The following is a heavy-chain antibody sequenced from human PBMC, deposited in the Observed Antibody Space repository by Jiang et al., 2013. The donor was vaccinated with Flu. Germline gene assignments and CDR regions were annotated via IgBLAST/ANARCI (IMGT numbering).Heavy chain of an antibody. V-gene: IGHV1-2*04. Sequence: SVKVSCKASGYTFTGYYMHWVRQAPGQGLEWMGWINPNSGGTNYAQKFQGWVTMTRDTSISTAYMELSRLRSDDTAVYYCAVAVAGTLNWFDPWGQGTLVTVSS. CDR1: GYTFTGYY. CDR2: INPNSGGT. J-gene: IGHJ5*02. CDR3: AVAVAGTLNWFDP. D-gene: IGHD6-19*01.